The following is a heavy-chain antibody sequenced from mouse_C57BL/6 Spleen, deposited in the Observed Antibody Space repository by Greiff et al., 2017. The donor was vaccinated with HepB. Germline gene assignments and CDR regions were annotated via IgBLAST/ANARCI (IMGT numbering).Heavy chain of an antibody. Sequence: VKVVESGAELVRPGASVKLSCKASGYTFTDYYINWVKQMPGQGLEWIARIYPGSGNTYYNEKFKGKATLTAEKSSSTAYMQLSSLTSEDSAVYFCARVMDKGAMGYWGEGTSVTVSS. V-gene: IGHV1-76*01. CDR2: IYPGSGNT. J-gene: IGHJ4*01. D-gene: IGHD1-1*02. CDR3: ARVMDKGAMGY. CDR1: GYTFTDYY.